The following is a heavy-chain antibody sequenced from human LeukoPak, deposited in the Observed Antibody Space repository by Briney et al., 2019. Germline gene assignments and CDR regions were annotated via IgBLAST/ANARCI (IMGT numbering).Heavy chain of an antibody. J-gene: IGHJ3*02. CDR1: RFTFSSYG. V-gene: IGHV3-23*01. CDR2: ISSSGGST. CDR3: ARNRRGYWQRDAFDI. Sequence: GGSLRLSCAASRFTFSSYGMSWVRQAPGKGLEWVSGISSSGGSTYYADSVKGRFTISRDNSKNTLYLQMNSLRAEDTAVYYCARNRRGYWQRDAFDIWGQGTMVTVSS. D-gene: IGHD3-22*01.